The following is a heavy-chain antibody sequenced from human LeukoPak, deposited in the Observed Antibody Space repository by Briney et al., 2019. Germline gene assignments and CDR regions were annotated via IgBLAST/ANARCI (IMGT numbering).Heavy chain of an antibody. Sequence: GGSQRLSCAASGFTFSNYAMNWVRQAPGKGLEWVSVISGSGTSTDYADSVKGRFTISRDTSKNTLYLQMNSLRAEDTALYYCAKDLHVSHYSSSSRGFDYWGQGTLVTVSS. D-gene: IGHD6-6*01. CDR3: AKDLHVSHYSSSSRGFDY. J-gene: IGHJ4*02. V-gene: IGHV3-23*01. CDR2: ISGSGTST. CDR1: GFTFSNYA.